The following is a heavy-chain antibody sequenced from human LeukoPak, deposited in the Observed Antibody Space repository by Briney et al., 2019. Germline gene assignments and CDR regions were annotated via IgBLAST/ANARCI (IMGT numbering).Heavy chain of an antibody. CDR2: INGKRGDT. CDR3: ARDHDWGVDY. CDR1: GYTFINYY. V-gene: IGHV1-2*02. J-gene: IGHJ4*02. D-gene: IGHD7-27*01. Sequence: GASVKVSCKASGYTFINYYLHWVRLAPGQGLEWMGWINGKRGDTNYAQNFQDRVTMTRDTSTSTVYMELSRLTVDDTAVYYCARDHDWGVDYWGQGTLVTVSS.